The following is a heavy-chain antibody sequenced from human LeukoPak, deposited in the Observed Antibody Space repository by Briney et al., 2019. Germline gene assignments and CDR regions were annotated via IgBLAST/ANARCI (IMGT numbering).Heavy chain of an antibody. CDR3: ARLGSRYCSGGSCYSPPY. Sequence: PGGSLRLSCAASGFTFSDSDIHWVRQAPGQGLEWVSAISGSGGSTYYADSVKGRFTISRDNSKNTLYLQMNSLRAEDTAVYYCARLGSRYCSGGSCYSPPYWGQGTLVTVSS. D-gene: IGHD2-15*01. J-gene: IGHJ4*02. V-gene: IGHV3-23*01. CDR2: ISGSGGST. CDR1: GFTFSDSD.